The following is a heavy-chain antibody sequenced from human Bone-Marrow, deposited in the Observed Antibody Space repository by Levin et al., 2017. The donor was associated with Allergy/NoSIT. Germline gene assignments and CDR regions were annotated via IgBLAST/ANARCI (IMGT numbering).Heavy chain of an antibody. CDR2: IYSNGDT. CDR3: FVRWH. D-gene: IGHD2-15*01. J-gene: IGHJ4*02. CDR1: GFTVYNNY. Sequence: LSLTCAASGFTVYNNYMSWVRQAPGKGLECVSLIYSNGDTRYADSVKGRFTISRDKSKNTLYLQMNSLRAEDTAVYYCFVRWHWGQGTLFTVSS. V-gene: IGHV3-53*01.